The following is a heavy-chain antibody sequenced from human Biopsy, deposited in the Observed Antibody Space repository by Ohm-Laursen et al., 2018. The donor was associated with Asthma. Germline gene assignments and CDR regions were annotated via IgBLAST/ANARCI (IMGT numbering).Heavy chain of an antibody. Sequence: SLRLSCTASGFTFRSYGMHWVRQAPGKGLEWVAVMSFDGRQTYYADSVKGRFTISRDNSKNTLYLQMNSLRAEDTAVYYRAKERYYDFWSGYPIWGQGTMVTVSS. V-gene: IGHV3-30*18. CDR3: AKERYYDFWSGYPI. CDR2: MSFDGRQT. D-gene: IGHD3-3*01. J-gene: IGHJ3*02. CDR1: GFTFRSYG.